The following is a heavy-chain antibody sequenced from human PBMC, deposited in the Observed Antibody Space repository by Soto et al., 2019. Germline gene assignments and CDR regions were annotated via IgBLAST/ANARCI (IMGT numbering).Heavy chain of an antibody. D-gene: IGHD2-21*02. Sequence: LRLSCSASGFIFSSSAMNWVRQAPGKGLEWVSAISGSGGSIYYADSVKGRFTISRDNSKTTLYLEMDSLRAEDTAVYYCAKGGGDSLRYGMDVWGQGTTVTVSS. J-gene: IGHJ6*02. CDR1: GFIFSSSA. V-gene: IGHV3-23*01. CDR2: ISGSGGSI. CDR3: AKGGGDSLRYGMDV.